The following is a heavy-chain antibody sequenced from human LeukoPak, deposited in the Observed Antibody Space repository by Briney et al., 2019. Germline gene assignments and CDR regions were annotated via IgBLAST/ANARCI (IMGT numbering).Heavy chain of an antibody. CDR3: ARHVSYSSGLDAFDI. CDR1: GYIFPNYW. D-gene: IGHD6-19*01. J-gene: IGHJ3*02. V-gene: IGHV5-51*01. CDR2: IYAGDSDT. Sequence: GESLKISCKGSGYIFPNYWIGWVRQMPGKGLEWMGIIYAGDSDTTYSPSFQGQVTISADKSISTAYLQWSSLKASDTAMYYCARHVSYSSGLDAFDIWGQGTMVTVSS.